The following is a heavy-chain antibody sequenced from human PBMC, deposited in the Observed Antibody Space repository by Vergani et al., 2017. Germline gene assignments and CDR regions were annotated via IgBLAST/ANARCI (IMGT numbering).Heavy chain of an antibody. D-gene: IGHD2-15*01. CDR3: ARAMEGGLDC. V-gene: IGHV4-31*03. Sequence: QVQLPESGPGLVKPSQTLSLTCTVSGRSISSGGYYWSWIRQHPGKGLEWIGYIYYSGSTYYNPSLKSRVTISVDTSKNQFSLKLSSVPAAATAWYYCARAMEGGLDCWGEGTLVAVSA. CDR2: IYYSGST. J-gene: IGHJ4*02. CDR1: GRSISSGGYY.